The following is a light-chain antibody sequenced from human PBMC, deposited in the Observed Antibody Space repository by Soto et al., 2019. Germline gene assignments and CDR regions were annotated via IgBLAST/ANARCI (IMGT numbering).Light chain of an antibody. CDR2: SAS. CDR3: QQLDRYPFT. J-gene: IGKJ4*01. V-gene: IGKV1-9*01. CDR1: LDIRGY. Sequence: DIQLTQSPSFLSASVGDTVTITCRASLDIRGYLAWYQQKPGKVPRLLIYSASTLQGGVPSRISGSGSGTEFTLTISSLQPEDLASYYCQQLDRYPFTFGGGTKVEIK.